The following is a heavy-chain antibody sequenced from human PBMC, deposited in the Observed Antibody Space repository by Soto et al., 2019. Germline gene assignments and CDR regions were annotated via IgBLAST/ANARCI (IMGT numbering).Heavy chain of an antibody. V-gene: IGHV3-49*03. J-gene: IGHJ3*02. CDR1: GLNFGDHA. CDR3: TRDRSRNLYSSGWNHHAFDI. Sequence: PGGPMRLSCTAAGLNFGDHAMRWIRQEQGKGLEWVGFIRSKAYGGTTEYAASVKGRFTISRDDSKSIAYLQMNSLKTEDTAVYYCTRDRSRNLYSSGWNHHAFDIWGQGTMVTVSS. D-gene: IGHD6-19*01. CDR2: IRSKAYGGTT.